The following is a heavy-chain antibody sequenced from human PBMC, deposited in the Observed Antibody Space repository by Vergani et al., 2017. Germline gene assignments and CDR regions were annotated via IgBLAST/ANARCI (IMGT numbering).Heavy chain of an antibody. CDR2: INPNSGGT. J-gene: IGHJ4*02. D-gene: IGHD3-22*01. CDR1: GYTFTGYY. V-gene: IGHV1-2*02. CDR3: ARATTQWLLQYYFDY. Sequence: QVQLVQSGAEVQKPGASVKVSCKASGYTFTGYYMHWVRQAPGQGLEWMGWINPNSGGTNYAQKFQGRVTMTRDTSISSAYMELSRLRSDDTAVYYCARATTQWLLQYYFDYWGQGTLVTVSS.